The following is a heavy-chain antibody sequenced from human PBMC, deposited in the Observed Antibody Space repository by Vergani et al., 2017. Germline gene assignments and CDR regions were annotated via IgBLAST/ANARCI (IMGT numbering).Heavy chain of an antibody. CDR2: ISYDGSNK. V-gene: IGHV3-30-3*01. CDR1: GFTFSSYA. Sequence: QVQLVESGGGVVQPGRSLRLSCAASGFTFSSYAMHWVRQAPGKGLEWVAVISYDGSNKYYADSVKGRFTISRDNYKNTLYLQMNSLRAEDTAVYYCARGQSTYYDFWSGPDYWGQGTLVTVSS. J-gene: IGHJ4*02. CDR3: ARGQSTYYDFWSGPDY. D-gene: IGHD3-3*01.